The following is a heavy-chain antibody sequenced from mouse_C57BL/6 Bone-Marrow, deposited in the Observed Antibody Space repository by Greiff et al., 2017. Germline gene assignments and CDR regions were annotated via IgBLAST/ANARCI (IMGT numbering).Heavy chain of an antibody. CDR1: VYSITSGYY. V-gene: IGHV3-6*01. D-gene: IGHD1-1*01. CDR3: VVKSYYAMDY. CDR2: ISYDGSH. Sequence: DVKLVESGPGLVKPSQSLSLTCSVTVYSITSGYYWNWIRQFPGNNLEWMGYISYDGSHNYHPSLTNPISITRDTSKNQFFRKLNSVTTEDTATSSAVVKSYYAMDYWGQGTSVTVSS. J-gene: IGHJ4*01.